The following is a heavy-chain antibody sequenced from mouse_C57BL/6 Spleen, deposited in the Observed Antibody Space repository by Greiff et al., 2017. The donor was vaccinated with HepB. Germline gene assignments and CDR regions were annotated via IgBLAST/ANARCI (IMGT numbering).Heavy chain of an antibody. V-gene: IGHV1-64*01. CDR3: AYPSRYYFDY. CDR1: GYTFTSYW. CDR2: IHPNSGST. J-gene: IGHJ2*01. Sequence: QVHVKQPGAELVKPGASVKLSCKASGYTFTSYWMHWVKQRPGQGLEWIGMIHPNSGSTNYNEKFKSKATLTVDKSSSTAYMQLSSLTSEDSAVYYCAYPSRYYFDYWGQGTTLTVSS.